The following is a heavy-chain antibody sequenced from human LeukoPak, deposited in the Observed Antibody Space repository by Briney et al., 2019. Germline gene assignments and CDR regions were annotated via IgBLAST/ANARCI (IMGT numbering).Heavy chain of an antibody. D-gene: IGHD3-22*01. CDR3: ATGNYYDSRGYYTFGH. CDR2: INGDGTIT. Sequence: SLTPSFAASSFTFNKDRRVWLGHAPGNGMMWVSRINGDGTITSYADSVKGGFTISRDNAKNTLYLQMSSLRAEDTAVYYCATGNYYDSRGYYTFGHWGQGTLVTVSS. V-gene: IGHV3-74*01. J-gene: IGHJ4*02. CDR1: SFTFNKDR.